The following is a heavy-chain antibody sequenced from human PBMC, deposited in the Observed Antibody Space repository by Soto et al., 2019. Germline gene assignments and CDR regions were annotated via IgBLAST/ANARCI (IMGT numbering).Heavy chain of an antibody. CDR2: TYYRSNWRH. V-gene: IGHV6-1*01. D-gene: IGHD6-19*01. Sequence: SQTLSLPCAISGDSVSSNTSACNFIRSSPSRGLEWLGRTYYRSNWRHDYAVSVKSRITVNPDTSKNHFSLQLNSVTPDDTAVYYCARGVAGSGFDLWGQGTLVPVSS. CDR3: ARGVAGSGFDL. J-gene: IGHJ4*02. CDR1: GDSVSSNTSA.